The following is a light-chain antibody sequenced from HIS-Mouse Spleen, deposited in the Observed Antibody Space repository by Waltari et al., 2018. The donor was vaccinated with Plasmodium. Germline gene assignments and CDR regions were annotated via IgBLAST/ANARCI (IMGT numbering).Light chain of an antibody. CDR3: QQYNNWPAWT. J-gene: IGKJ1*01. CDR2: GAS. V-gene: IGKV3-15*01. CDR1: QSVSSN. Sequence: EIVMTQSPATLSVSPGERATLSCRASQSVSSNLAWYQQKPGQAPRLLIDGASTMATGIPARFSGSGSGTEFTLTISSLQSEDFAVYYCQQYNNWPAWTFGQGTKVEIK.